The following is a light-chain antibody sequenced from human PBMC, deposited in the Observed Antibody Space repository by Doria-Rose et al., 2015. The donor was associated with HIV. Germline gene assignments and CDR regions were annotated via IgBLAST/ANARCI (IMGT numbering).Light chain of an antibody. V-gene: IGKV3-20*01. CDR1: QSFSSTY. J-gene: IGKJ1*01. CDR3: HQYGTSWT. CDR2: DGS. Sequence: ETVLTQSPGTLSLSPGERATLSCRASQSFSSTYLAWYQQKPGQAPSLLIYDGSTGATGIPDRFSASGSGTDFTLTINRLEPEDFALYYCHQYGTSWTFGQGTKVEI.